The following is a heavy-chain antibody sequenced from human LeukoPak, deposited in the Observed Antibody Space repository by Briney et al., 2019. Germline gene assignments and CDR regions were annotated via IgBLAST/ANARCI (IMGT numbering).Heavy chain of an antibody. CDR1: GYTFTSYG. CDR2: ISAYNGNT. Sequence: ASVIVSCKASGYTFTSYGISWVRQAPGQALEWMGWISAYNGNTSYAQKLQGRVTMTTDTSTSTAYMELRSLRSDDTAVYYCARVMVVAATMDYYFDYWGQGTLVTVSS. V-gene: IGHV1-18*01. CDR3: ARVMVVAATMDYYFDY. J-gene: IGHJ4*02. D-gene: IGHD2-15*01.